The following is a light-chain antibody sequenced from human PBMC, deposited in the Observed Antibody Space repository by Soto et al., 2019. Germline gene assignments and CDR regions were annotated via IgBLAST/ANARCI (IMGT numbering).Light chain of an antibody. CDR3: SSYSGTNYHYV. CDR1: RRDVGGYNY. V-gene: IGLV2-8*01. J-gene: IGLJ1*01. CDR2: EVS. Sequence: SVLTPPPPPSGAFWRSVPLSCTWTRRDVGGYNYVSWYQQHPGKAPKLMIYEVSERPSGVPDRFSGSKSGNTASLTVSGLQADDEADYYCSSYSGTNYHYVFGTGTKVTVL.